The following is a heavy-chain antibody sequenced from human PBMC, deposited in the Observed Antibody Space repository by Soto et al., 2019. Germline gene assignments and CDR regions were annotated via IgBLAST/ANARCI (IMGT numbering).Heavy chain of an antibody. D-gene: IGHD3-3*01. CDR1: GYTFTSFG. V-gene: IGHV1-18*01. CDR3: ARDRALLYAVPGY. CDR2: IGAYNGNT. Sequence: QIQLVQSGAEVKKPGASVKVSCKASGYTFTSFGINWVRQAPGQGLEWMGWIGAYNGNTKYAQKFQGRIILTTDTSTSTTYMDLRSLRSDDTAVYYCARDRALLYAVPGYWGQGTQVTVSS. J-gene: IGHJ4*02.